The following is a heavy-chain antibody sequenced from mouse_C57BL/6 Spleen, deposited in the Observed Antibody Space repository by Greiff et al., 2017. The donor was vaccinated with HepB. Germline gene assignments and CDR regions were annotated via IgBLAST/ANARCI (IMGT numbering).Heavy chain of an antibody. V-gene: IGHV2-2*01. CDR1: GFSLTSYG. D-gene: IGHD1-1*01. Sequence: VKLMESGPGLVQPSQSLSITCTVSGFSLTSYGVHWVRQSPGKGLEWLGVIWSGGSTDYNAAFISRLSISKDNSKSQVFFKMNSLQADDTAIDYCARSPVTVPYFDYWGQGTTLTVSS. CDR2: IWSGGST. CDR3: ARSPVTVPYFDY. J-gene: IGHJ2*01.